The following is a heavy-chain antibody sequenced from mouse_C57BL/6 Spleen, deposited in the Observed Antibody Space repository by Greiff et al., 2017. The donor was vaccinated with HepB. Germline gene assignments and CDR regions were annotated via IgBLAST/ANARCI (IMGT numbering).Heavy chain of an antibody. CDR2: IDPSDSET. CDR3: ARPGGSSPYAMDY. V-gene: IGHV1-52*01. CDR1: GYTFTSYW. J-gene: IGHJ4*01. Sequence: VQLQQPGAELVRPGSSVKLSCKASGYTFTSYWMHWVKQRPIQGLEWIGNIDPSDSETHYNQKFKDKATLTVDKSSSTAYMQLSSLTSEDSAVYYCARPGGSSPYAMDYWGQGTSVTVSS. D-gene: IGHD1-1*01.